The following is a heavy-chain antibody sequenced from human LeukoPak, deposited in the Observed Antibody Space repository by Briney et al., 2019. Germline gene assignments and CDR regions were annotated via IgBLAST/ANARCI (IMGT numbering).Heavy chain of an antibody. CDR2: IYSGGST. CDR1: GFTVGSNY. Sequence: GGSLRLPCAASGFTVGSNYMSWVRQAPGKGLEWVSVIYSGGSTYYADSVKGRFTISRDNSKNTLYLQMNSLRAEDTAVYYCARDLPYGDYGYWGQGTLVTVSS. V-gene: IGHV3-66*01. D-gene: IGHD4-17*01. J-gene: IGHJ4*02. CDR3: ARDLPYGDYGY.